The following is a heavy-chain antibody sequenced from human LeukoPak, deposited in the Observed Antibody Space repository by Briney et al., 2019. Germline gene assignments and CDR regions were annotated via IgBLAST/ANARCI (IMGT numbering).Heavy chain of an antibody. J-gene: IGHJ4*02. D-gene: IGHD1-26*01. CDR1: GFTFSSYW. CDR2: IKQDGSEK. V-gene: IGHV3-7*03. Sequence: GSLRLSCTASGFTFSSYWMDWVRQAPGKGLEWVANIKQDGSEKYYVDSVKGRFTISRDNAKNSLYLQMNSLRAEDTAVYYCARHPPEWELVDYWGQGTLVTVSS. CDR3: ARHPPEWELVDY.